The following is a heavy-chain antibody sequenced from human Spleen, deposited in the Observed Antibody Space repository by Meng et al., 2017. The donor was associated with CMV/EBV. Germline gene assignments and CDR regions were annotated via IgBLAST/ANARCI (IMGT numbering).Heavy chain of an antibody. Sequence: GSLRLSCTVSGGSVSSGTYYWSWTRQPPGKGLEWIGSIYYSGSTYYNPSLKSRVTISVDTSKNQFSLKLSSVTAADTAVYYCARDRILVGYGMDVWGQGTTVTVSS. CDR3: ARDRILVGYGMDV. CDR2: IYYSGST. J-gene: IGHJ6*02. CDR1: GGSVSSGTYY. V-gene: IGHV4-39*07. D-gene: IGHD2-8*02.